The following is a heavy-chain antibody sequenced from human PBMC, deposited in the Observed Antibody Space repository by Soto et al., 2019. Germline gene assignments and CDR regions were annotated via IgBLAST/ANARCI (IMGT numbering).Heavy chain of an antibody. CDR1: GFTFSSYG. V-gene: IGHV3-30*18. CDR3: AKDQLRGYYYYGMDV. D-gene: IGHD1-7*01. Sequence: PGGSLRLSCAASGFTFSSYGMHWVRQAPGKGLEWVAVISYDGSNKYYADSVKGRFTISRDNSKNTLYLQMNSLRAEDTAVYYCAKDQLRGYYYYGMDVWGQGTTVTVSS. CDR2: ISYDGSNK. J-gene: IGHJ6*02.